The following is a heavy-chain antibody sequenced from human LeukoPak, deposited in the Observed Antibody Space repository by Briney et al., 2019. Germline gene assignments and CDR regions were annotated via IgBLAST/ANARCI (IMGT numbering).Heavy chain of an antibody. D-gene: IGHD4-17*01. CDR3: AKDRRTTVTNDAFDI. Sequence: GGSLRLSCSASGFTFGDYTMHWVRQAPGKGLEWVSVIYSGGTTYYADSVKGRFTVSRDNSKNTLYLQMNSLRVEDTAVYFCAKDRRTTVTNDAFDIWGQGTMVTVSS. CDR2: IYSGGTT. V-gene: IGHV3-23*01. J-gene: IGHJ3*02. CDR1: GFTFGDYT.